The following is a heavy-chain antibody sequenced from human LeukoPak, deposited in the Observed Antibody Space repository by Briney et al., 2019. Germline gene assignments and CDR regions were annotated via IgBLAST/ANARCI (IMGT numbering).Heavy chain of an antibody. V-gene: IGHV4-31*03. D-gene: IGHD5-12*01. J-gene: IGHJ4*02. CDR3: ARGGYSGYVDY. Sequence: SQTLSLTCTVSGGSISSGGYYWSWMRQHPGKGLEWIGYIYYSGSTYYNPSLKSRVTISVDTSKNQFSLKLSSVTAADTAVYYCARGGYSGYVDYWGQGTLVTVSS. CDR2: IYYSGST. CDR1: GGSISSGGYY.